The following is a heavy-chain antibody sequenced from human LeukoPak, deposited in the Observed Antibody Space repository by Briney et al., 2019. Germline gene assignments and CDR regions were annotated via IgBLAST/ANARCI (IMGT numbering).Heavy chain of an antibody. J-gene: IGHJ4*02. CDR1: GFTLSIYA. Sequence: GGSLRLSCAASGFTLSIYAMSWVRQAPGKGLEWVSATSSSDAGTYYADSVRGRFTISRDNSKNTLYLQMNSLRAEDTAVYYCAKTHSSGWYGFFDYWGQGTLVTVSS. CDR2: TSSSDAGT. V-gene: IGHV3-23*01. CDR3: AKTHSSGWYGFFDY. D-gene: IGHD6-19*01.